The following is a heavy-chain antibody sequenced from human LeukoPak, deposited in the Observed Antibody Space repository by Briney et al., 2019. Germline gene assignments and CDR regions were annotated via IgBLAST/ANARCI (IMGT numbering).Heavy chain of an antibody. CDR1: GGSISSSSYY. CDR3: ARGPLYYDFWSGQGRYYYYMDV. J-gene: IGHJ6*03. Sequence: SETLSLTCTVSGGSISSSSYYCGWIRQPPGKGLEWIGSIYYSGSTYYNPSLKSRVTISVDTSKNQFSLKLSSVTAADTAVYYCARGPLYYDFWSGQGRYYYYMDVWGKGTTVTVSS. D-gene: IGHD3-3*01. CDR2: IYYSGST. V-gene: IGHV4-39*01.